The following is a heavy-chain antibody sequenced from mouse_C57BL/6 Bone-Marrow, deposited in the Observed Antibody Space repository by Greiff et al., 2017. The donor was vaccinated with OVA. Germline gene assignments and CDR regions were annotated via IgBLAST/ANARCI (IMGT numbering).Heavy chain of an antibody. Sequence: EVKLMESGPGLVKPSQSLSLTCSVTGYSITSGYYWNWIRQFPGNKLEWMGYISYDGSNNYNPSLKNRISITRDTSKNQFFLKLNSVTTEDTATYYCASDYYGEYWGQGTSVTVSS. V-gene: IGHV3-6*01. CDR3: ASDYYGEY. CDR1: GYSITSGYY. D-gene: IGHD1-1*01. J-gene: IGHJ4*01. CDR2: ISYDGSN.